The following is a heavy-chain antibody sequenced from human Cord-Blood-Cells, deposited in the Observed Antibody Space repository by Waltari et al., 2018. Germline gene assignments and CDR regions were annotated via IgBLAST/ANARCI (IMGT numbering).Heavy chain of an antibody. CDR2: INHSGSN. CDR3: AGGRALLN. D-gene: IGHD1-26*01. V-gene: IGHV4-34*01. CDR1: GGSFSGYY. J-gene: IGHJ4*02. Sequence: QVQLQQWGAGLLKPSETLSLTCAVYGGSFSGYYWSWIRQPPGKGLEWIGEINHSGSNNYNPALKSRVTISVETSKSQFALKLSSVTAADTAVYYCAGGRALLNWRQGTLVTVS.